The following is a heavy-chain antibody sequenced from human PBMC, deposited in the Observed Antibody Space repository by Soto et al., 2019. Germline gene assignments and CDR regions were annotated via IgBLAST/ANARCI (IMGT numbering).Heavy chain of an antibody. J-gene: IGHJ5*02. CDR1: GYTFTSYD. CDR2: MSTSNGNT. CDR3: ARDRNWVDP. V-gene: IGHV1-18*01. Sequence: QVQLVQSGAEVKKPGASVKVSCKASGYTFTSYDISWVRQAPGQWLEWMGWMSTSNGNTNYAQKLQGRVTMTTDTSTSTANMELRSLRPDDTAVYFCARDRNWVDPWGQGTLVTVS.